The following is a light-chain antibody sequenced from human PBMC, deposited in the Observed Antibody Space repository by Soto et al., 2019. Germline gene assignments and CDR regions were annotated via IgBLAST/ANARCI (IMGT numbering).Light chain of an antibody. J-gene: IGKJ4*01. CDR3: QQRSNWPLT. CDR2: DAS. CDR1: QSVSSY. Sequence: EIVLTQSPATLSLSPGERATLSCRASQSVSSYLAWYQQKPGQAPRLLIYDASNSATGIPARFSGSGSGTDFTLTISSLEPEDFSVYSCQQRSNWPLTFGGGTKFEIK. V-gene: IGKV3-11*01.